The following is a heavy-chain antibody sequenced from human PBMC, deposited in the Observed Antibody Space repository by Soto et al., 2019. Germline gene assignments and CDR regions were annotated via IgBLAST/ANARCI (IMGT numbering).Heavy chain of an antibody. D-gene: IGHD3-9*01. CDR1: GGTFSSYS. J-gene: IGHJ4*02. V-gene: IGHV1-69*06. CDR2: IIPIFGTA. Sequence: SVKVSSKASGGTFSSYSISWVRQAPGQGLEWMGGIIPIFGTANYAQKSQGRVTITADNSTSTAYMELSSLRSEDTAVYYCARGPSCDILTGYSFDYWGQGTLVTVSS. CDR3: ARGPSCDILTGYSFDY.